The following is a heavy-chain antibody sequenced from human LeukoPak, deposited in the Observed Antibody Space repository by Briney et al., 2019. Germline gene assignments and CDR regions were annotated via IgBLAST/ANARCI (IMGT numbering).Heavy chain of an antibody. J-gene: IGHJ4*02. CDR3: ARDQLKEQLPDY. CDR2: IIPIFGTA. V-gene: IGHV1-69*05. D-gene: IGHD6-6*01. CDR1: GGTFSSYA. Sequence: SVKVSCKASGGTFSSYAISWVRQAPGQGLEWMGGIIPIFGTANYAQKFQGRVTITTDESTSTAYMELSSLRSEDTAVYYCARDQLKEQLPDYWGQGTLVTVSS.